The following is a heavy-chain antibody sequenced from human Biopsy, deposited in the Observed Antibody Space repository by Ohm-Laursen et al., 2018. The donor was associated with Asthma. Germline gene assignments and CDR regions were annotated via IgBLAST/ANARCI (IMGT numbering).Heavy chain of an antibody. J-gene: IGHJ5*02. D-gene: IGHD3-16*01. V-gene: IGHV1-24*01. Sequence: ASVTVSCKVSGSSLTKISMHWVRQAPGKGLEWLGGFDAEDGETIYAQGFEGRVTMMEESFTNTAYLELRSLRSEDTAVYYCANSVSFAVWDWFDPWGQGTLVIVSS. CDR2: FDAEDGET. CDR3: ANSVSFAVWDWFDP. CDR1: GSSLTKIS.